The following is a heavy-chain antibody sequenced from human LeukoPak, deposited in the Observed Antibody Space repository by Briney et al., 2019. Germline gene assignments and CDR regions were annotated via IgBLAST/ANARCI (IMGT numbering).Heavy chain of an antibody. CDR3: ARATHWSGWVYDY. CDR1: GFIFSSYN. Sequence: GGSLRLSCAASGFIFSSYNMNWVRQAPGKGLEWVSFISSSSSYIYYADSVKGRFTISRDNAKNSLYLQMNSLRAEDTAVYYCARATHWSGWVYDYWGQGSLVTVSS. CDR2: ISSSSSYI. V-gene: IGHV3-21*01. J-gene: IGHJ4*02. D-gene: IGHD3-3*01.